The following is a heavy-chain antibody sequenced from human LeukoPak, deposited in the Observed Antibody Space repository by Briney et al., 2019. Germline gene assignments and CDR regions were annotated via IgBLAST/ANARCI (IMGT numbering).Heavy chain of an antibody. J-gene: IGHJ4*02. CDR2: INPSGGTI. D-gene: IGHD5-24*01. CDR3: ARDGEMATIENYFEY. V-gene: IGHV1-46*01. Sequence: GASVKVSCKASGYTFTSYYMHWVRQAPGQGLEWMGIINPSGGTISYAQKFQGRVTMTRDMSTNTAYMELSSLRSEDTAVYFCARDGEMATIENYFEYWGQGTLVTVSS. CDR1: GYTFTSYY.